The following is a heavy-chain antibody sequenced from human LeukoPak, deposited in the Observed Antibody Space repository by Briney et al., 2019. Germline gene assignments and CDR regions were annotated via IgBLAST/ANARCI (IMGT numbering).Heavy chain of an antibody. CDR2: MSWYSSDT. D-gene: IGHD3-16*01. V-gene: IGHV3-9*01. Sequence: GGSLRLSCEASGFTLYDYAMHWVRQAPGTDLEWVSGMSWYSSDTDYADSLKGRFTISRDNAKNSLYLQMNSLRAEDTAFYYCAKDLNRNYFSFYFESWGQGTLVTVSS. J-gene: IGHJ4*02. CDR3: AKDLNRNYFSFYFES. CDR1: GFTLYDYA.